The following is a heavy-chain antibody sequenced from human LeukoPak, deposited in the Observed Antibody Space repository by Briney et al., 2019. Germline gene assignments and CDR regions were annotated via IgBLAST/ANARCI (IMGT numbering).Heavy chain of an antibody. CDR1: GFTFSSYA. Sequence: PGGSLRLSCAASGFTFSSYAMSWIRQAPGKGLEWVSSISSSGTGTYYADSVKGRLTISRDNANNSLYLQMNSLRAEDTAVFYCGRVRYDSSGYYYRARYAFDIWGRGTMVTVSS. J-gene: IGHJ3*02. D-gene: IGHD3-22*01. CDR3: GRVRYDSSGYYYRARYAFDI. CDR2: ISSSGTGT. V-gene: IGHV3-11*01.